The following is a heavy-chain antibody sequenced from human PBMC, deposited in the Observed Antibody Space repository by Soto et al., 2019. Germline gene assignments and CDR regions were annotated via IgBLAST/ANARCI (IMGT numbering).Heavy chain of an antibody. CDR3: AREYTAWPLAYGLDV. CDR2: ISSRSDI. Sequence: GGSLRLSCVGSGLTFSTYSINWVRQAPGKGLEWVSSISSRSDIYYADSVKGRFTISRDNAKNSVSLQMNSLRAEDTAVYYCAREYTAWPLAYGLDVWGQGTTVTVSS. J-gene: IGHJ6*02. D-gene: IGHD2-2*02. CDR1: GLTFSTYS. V-gene: IGHV3-21*01.